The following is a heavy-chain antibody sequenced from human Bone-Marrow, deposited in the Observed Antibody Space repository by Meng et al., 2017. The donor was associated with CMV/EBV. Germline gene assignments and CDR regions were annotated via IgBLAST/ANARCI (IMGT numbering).Heavy chain of an antibody. Sequence: ASVKVSCKASGYTFTSYYMHWVRQAPGQGLEWMGIINPSGGSTSYAQKFQGRVTMTRDTSISTAYMELSRLRSDDTAVYYCARAEWEHRGRAFDIWGQGTMVTVSS. J-gene: IGHJ3*02. CDR3: ARAEWEHRGRAFDI. CDR1: GYTFTSYY. D-gene: IGHD1-26*01. CDR2: INPSGGST. V-gene: IGHV1-46*01.